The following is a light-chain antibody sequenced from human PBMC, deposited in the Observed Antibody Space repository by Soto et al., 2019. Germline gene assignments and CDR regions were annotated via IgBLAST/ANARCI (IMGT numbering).Light chain of an antibody. CDR2: WAS. CDR1: QSVLYSSNNKNY. CDR3: QQRGNWPWLT. Sequence: DIVMTQSPDSLAVSLGERATINCKSSQSVLYSSNNKNYLAWYQQKPGQPPKLLIYWASTRESGVPDRFSGSGSGTDFTLTISSLQAEDVAVYYCQQRGNWPWLTFGGGTRVEIK. J-gene: IGKJ4*01. V-gene: IGKV4-1*01.